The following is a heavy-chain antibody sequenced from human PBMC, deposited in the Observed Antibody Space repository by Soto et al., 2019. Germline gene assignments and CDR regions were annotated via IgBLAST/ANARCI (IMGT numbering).Heavy chain of an antibody. CDR2: IWYDGSNK. J-gene: IGHJ4*02. V-gene: IGHV3-33*01. D-gene: IGHD5-12*01. CDR1: GFTFSSYG. Sequence: QVQLVESGGGVVQPGRSLRLSCAASGFTFSSYGMHWVRQAPGKGLEWVAVIWYDGSNKYYADSVKGRFTISRDNSKNTLYLQMNSLRAEDTAVYYCARGRGGYDHHFDYWGQGTLVTVSS. CDR3: ARGRGGYDHHFDY.